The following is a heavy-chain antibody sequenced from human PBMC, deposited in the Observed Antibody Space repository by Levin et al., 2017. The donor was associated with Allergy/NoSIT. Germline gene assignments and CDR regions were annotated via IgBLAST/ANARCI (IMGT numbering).Heavy chain of an antibody. V-gene: IGHV1-69*01. CDR2: IIPIFGTA. J-gene: IGHJ4*02. CDR1: GGTFSSYA. Sequence: KISCKASGGTFSSYAISWVRQAPGQGLEWMGGIIPIFGTANYAQKFQGRVTITADESTSTAYMELSSLRSEDTAVYYCARTATTGTWHFDYWGQGTLVTVSS. CDR3: ARTATTGTWHFDY. D-gene: IGHD1-1*01.